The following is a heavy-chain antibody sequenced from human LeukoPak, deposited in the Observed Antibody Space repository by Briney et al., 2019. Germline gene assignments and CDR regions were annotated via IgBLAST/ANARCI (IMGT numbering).Heavy chain of an antibody. CDR2: ISGSGGST. CDR1: GFTFGSYA. J-gene: IGHJ3*02. V-gene: IGHV3-23*01. Sequence: GGSLRLSCAASGFTFGSYAMSWVRQAPGKGLEWVSAISGSGGSTYYADSVNGRFTISRDNSKNTLYLQMNSLRAEDTAVYYCASSGPYSSGWYAFDIWGQGTMVTVSS. CDR3: ASSGPYSSGWYAFDI. D-gene: IGHD6-19*01.